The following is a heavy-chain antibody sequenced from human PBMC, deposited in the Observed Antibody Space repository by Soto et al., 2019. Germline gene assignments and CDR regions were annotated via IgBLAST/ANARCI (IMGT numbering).Heavy chain of an antibody. D-gene: IGHD3-22*01. J-gene: IGHJ4*02. V-gene: IGHV4-59*01. CDR3: ASGLRYYDSSGYYY. CDR1: GGSISSYY. Sequence: SETLSLTCTVSGGSISSYYWSWIRQPPGKGLEWIGYIYYSGSTNYNPSLKSRVTISVDTSKNQFSLKLSSVTAADTAVYYCASGLRYYDSSGYYYWGQGTLVTVSS. CDR2: IYYSGST.